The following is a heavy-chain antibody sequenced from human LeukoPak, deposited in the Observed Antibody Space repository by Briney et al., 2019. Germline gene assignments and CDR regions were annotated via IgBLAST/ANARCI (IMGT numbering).Heavy chain of an antibody. CDR1: GYTFTGYY. CDR2: INPNSGGT. D-gene: IGHD3-10*01. J-gene: IGHJ4*02. V-gene: IGHV1-2*02. Sequence: ASVKVSCKASGYTFTGYYMHWVRQAPGQGLEWMGWINPNSGGTNYAQKFQGRVTMTRDTSISTAYMELSRLRSDDPAVYYCARASMVRGVIPSDYWGQGTLVTVSS. CDR3: ARASMVRGVIPSDY.